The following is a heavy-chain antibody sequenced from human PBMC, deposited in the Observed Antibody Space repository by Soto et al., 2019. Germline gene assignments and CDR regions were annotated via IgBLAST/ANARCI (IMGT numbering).Heavy chain of an antibody. CDR1: GGTFSSYA. J-gene: IGHJ5*02. CDR2: IIPIFGTA. CDR3: ARVRVGQTTVSGGWFDP. Sequence: SVKVSCKASGGTFSSYAISWVRQAPGQGLEWMGGIIPIFGTANYAQKFQGRVTITADESTSTAYMEPSSLRSEDTAVYYCARVRVGQTTVSGGWFDPWGQGTLVTVPQ. D-gene: IGHD4-4*01. V-gene: IGHV1-69*13.